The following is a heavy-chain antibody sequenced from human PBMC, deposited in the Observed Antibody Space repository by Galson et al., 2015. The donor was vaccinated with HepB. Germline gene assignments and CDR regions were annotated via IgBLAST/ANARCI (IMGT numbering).Heavy chain of an antibody. D-gene: IGHD2-2*01. CDR2: FYYTGNT. J-gene: IGHJ4*02. V-gene: IGHV4-39*01. CDR1: GGSVSSSSYY. CDR3: ARHESESKTYAADN. Sequence: LSLTCTVSGGSVSSSSYYWGWLRQPPGKGLEWIGSFYYTGNTHYNPSLKSRVTISGDTFKNQFSLKLNSVTAADTAVYYCARHESESKTYAADNWGQGTLATVSS.